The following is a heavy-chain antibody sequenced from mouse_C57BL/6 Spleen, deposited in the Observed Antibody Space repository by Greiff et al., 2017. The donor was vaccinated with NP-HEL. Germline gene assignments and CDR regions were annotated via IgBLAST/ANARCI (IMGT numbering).Heavy chain of an antibody. CDR1: GYTFTSYW. CDR3: ARSITTVVATRYFDV. V-gene: IGHV1-59*01. Sequence: QVQLQQPGAELVRPGTSVKLSCKASGYTFTSYWMHWVKQRPGQGLEWIGVIDPSDSYTNYNQKFKGKATLTVDTSSSTAYMQLSSLTSEDSAVYYCARSITTVVATRYFDVWGTGTTVTVSS. D-gene: IGHD1-1*01. CDR2: IDPSDSYT. J-gene: IGHJ1*03.